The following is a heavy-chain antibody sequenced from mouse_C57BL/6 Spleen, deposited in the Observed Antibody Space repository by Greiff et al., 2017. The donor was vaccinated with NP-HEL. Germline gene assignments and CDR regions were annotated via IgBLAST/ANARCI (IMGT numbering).Heavy chain of an antibody. J-gene: IGHJ1*03. CDR1: GYTFTSYD. D-gene: IGHD1-1*01. CDR3: ASGDYYGSRYWYFDV. V-gene: IGHV1-85*01. CDR2: IYPRDGST. Sequence: QVQLQQSGPELVKPGASVKLSCKASGYTFTSYDINWVKQRPGQGLEWIGWIYPRDGSTKYNEKFKGKATLTVDTSSSTAYMELHSLTSEVSAVYFCASGDYYGSRYWYFDVWGTGTTVTVSS.